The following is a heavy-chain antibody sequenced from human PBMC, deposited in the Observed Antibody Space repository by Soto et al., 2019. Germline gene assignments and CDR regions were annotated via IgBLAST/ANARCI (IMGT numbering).Heavy chain of an antibody. CDR1: GFTFSTYA. D-gene: IGHD6-13*01. J-gene: IGHJ4*02. Sequence: EVQLLESGGDLVQPGGSLRLSCAASGFTFSTYAMSWVRQAPGKGLEWGSAIANSGGSTFYTDSVRGRFTISRDNSKNTLYLQMNSLRAEDTAVYYCARRISASGRGWDYWGQRTLVTVSS. CDR3: ARRISASGRGWDY. CDR2: IANSGGST. V-gene: IGHV3-23*01.